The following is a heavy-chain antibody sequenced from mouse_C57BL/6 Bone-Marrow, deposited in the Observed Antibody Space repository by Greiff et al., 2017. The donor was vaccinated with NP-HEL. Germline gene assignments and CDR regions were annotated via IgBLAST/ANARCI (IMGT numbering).Heavy chain of an antibody. CDR3: ARHVAMDY. V-gene: IGHV5-6*01. Sequence: EVQVVESGGDLVKPGGSLKLSCAASGFTFSSYGMSWVRQTPDKRLEWVATISSGGSYTYYPDSVKGRFTISRDNAQNTLYLQMSSLKSEDTAMYYCARHVAMDYWGQGTSVTVSS. CDR1: GFTFSSYG. J-gene: IGHJ4*01. CDR2: ISSGGSYT.